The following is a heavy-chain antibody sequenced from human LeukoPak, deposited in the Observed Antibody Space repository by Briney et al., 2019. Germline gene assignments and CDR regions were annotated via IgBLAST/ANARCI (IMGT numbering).Heavy chain of an antibody. CDR1: GYTFSGYV. J-gene: IGHJ4*02. V-gene: IGHV7-4-1*02. Sequence: ASVKVSCKASGYTFSGYVMNWVRRAPGQGLEWMGWINTNTGNPTYAQGFTGRFVFSLDTSVSTAYLQISSLKAEDTAVYYCARDKSVAAADWGQGTLVTVSS. CDR3: ARDKSVAAAD. CDR2: INTNTGNP. D-gene: IGHD6-13*01.